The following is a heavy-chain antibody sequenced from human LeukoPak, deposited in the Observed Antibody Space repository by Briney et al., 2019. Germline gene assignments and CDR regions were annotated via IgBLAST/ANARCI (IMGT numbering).Heavy chain of an antibody. V-gene: IGHV1-24*01. CDR2: FDPEDGET. J-gene: IGHJ6*02. CDR3: ARFLSELRDYYYGMDV. D-gene: IGHD1-26*01. CDR1: GYTLTELS. Sequence: ASVKVSCKVSGYTLTELSMHWVRQAPGKGLEWMGGFDPEDGETIYAQKFQGRVTMTEDTSTDTAYMELSSLRSDDTAVYYCARFLSELRDYYYGMDVWGQGTTVTVSS.